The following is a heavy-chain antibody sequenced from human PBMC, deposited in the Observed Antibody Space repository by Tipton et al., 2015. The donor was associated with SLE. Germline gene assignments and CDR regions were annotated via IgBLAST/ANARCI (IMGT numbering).Heavy chain of an antibody. V-gene: IGHV4-39*01. D-gene: IGHD5-18*01. Sequence: TLSLTCTVSGGSISDYYWNWIRQPPGKGLEWIGSINYSGSTYYNPSLKSRVTISVDTSKNQFSLKLSSVTAADTAVYYCASTVDTAMAQHWGQGTLVTVSS. CDR2: INYSGST. CDR3: ASTVDTAMAQH. CDR1: GGSISDYY. J-gene: IGHJ1*01.